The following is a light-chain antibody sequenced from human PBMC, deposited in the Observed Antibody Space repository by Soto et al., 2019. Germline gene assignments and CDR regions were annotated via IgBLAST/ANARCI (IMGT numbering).Light chain of an antibody. CDR1: QSVSSN. CDR3: QQYGSSLT. V-gene: IGKV3-20*01. CDR2: GAS. J-gene: IGKJ4*01. Sequence: VMTQSPATLSVSQGERVILSCRASQSVSSNLVWYQQKPGQAPRVLIYGASSRATGIPDRFSGSGSGTDFTLTISRLEPEDFAVYYCQQYGSSLTFGGGTKVDIK.